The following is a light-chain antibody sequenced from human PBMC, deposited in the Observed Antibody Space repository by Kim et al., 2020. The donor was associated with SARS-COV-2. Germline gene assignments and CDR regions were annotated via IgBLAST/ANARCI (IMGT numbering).Light chain of an antibody. CDR2: HDS. CDR1: NIGSKS. CDR3: QVWDSSSDHWV. V-gene: IGLV3-21*04. J-gene: IGLJ3*02. Sequence: SYELTQPPSVSVSPGKTASITCWGNNIGSKSVHWYQQKPGQAPVLVIYHDSDRPSGIPERFSGSNSGNTATLTISRAEAVDEADYYCQVWDSSSDHWVFG.